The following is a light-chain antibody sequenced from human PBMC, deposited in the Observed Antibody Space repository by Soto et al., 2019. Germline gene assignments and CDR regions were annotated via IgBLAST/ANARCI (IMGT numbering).Light chain of an antibody. V-gene: IGLV2-8*01. J-gene: IGLJ1*01. Sequence: SVLTQRPSAAESPGQSVTISCAGTVSDVGGYNYVSWYQQHPGKVPQLMIYQVSKRPSGVPDRFSASKSDTTASLTISGLQAEDEGDYYCMSYAGGNRFVFGTGTKVTVL. CDR1: VSDVGGYNY. CDR3: MSYAGGNRFV. CDR2: QVS.